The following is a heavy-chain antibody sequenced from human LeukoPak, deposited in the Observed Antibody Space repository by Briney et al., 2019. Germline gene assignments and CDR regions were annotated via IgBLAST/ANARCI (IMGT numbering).Heavy chain of an antibody. D-gene: IGHD1-26*01. V-gene: IGHV3-9*01. J-gene: IGHJ4*02. Sequence: PGRSLRLSCAASGFTFDDYAMHWVRQAPGKGLEWVSGISWNSGSIGYADSVKGRFTISRDNAKSSLYLQMNSLRAEDTALYYCTKGSYSGSYYSFDYWGQGTLVTVSS. CDR3: TKGSYSGSYYSFDY. CDR1: GFTFDDYA. CDR2: ISWNSGSI.